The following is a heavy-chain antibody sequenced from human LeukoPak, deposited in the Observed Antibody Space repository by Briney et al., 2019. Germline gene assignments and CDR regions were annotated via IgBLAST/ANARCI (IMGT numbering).Heavy chain of an antibody. CDR3: ARTRETSRDGYIVDY. D-gene: IGHD5-24*01. CDR2: ISAYNGNT. J-gene: IGHJ4*02. Sequence: ASVKVSCKTSGYSFIDYYIHWVRQAPGQGLEWMGWISAYNGNTNYAQKLQGRVTMTTDTSTSTAYMELRSLRSDDTAVYYCARTRETSRDGYIVDYWGQGTLVTVSS. V-gene: IGHV1-18*04. CDR1: GYSFIDYY.